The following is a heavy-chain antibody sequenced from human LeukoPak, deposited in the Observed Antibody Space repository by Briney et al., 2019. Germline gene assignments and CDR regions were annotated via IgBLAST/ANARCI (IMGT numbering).Heavy chain of an antibody. CDR1: GFTFSSYW. D-gene: IGHD2-8*01. CDR2: IKRDGSEK. V-gene: IGHV3-7*01. Sequence: PGGSLRLSCAASGFTFSSYWMSWVRQAPGKGLEWVANIKRDGSEKYYVDSVKGRFTISRDNAKNSLYLQMNSLRAEDTAVYYCARVDIVLMVYAEAPDVPYFDYWGQGTLVTVSS. CDR3: ARVDIVLMVYAEAPDVPYFDY. J-gene: IGHJ4*02.